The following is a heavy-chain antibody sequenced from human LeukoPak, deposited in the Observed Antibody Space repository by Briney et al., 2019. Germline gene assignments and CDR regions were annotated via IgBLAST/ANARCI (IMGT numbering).Heavy chain of an antibody. CDR2: IYYSGST. Sequence: SETLSLTCTVSGGSVNSGTYYWNWIRQPPGKGLEWIGYIYYSGSTNYNPSLKSRVTISVDTSKNQFSLKLSSVTAADAAVYYCARDRVRGNSNPYFDYWGQGTLVTVSS. J-gene: IGHJ4*02. D-gene: IGHD4-11*01. V-gene: IGHV4-61*01. CDR1: GGSVNSGTYY. CDR3: ARDRVRGNSNPYFDY.